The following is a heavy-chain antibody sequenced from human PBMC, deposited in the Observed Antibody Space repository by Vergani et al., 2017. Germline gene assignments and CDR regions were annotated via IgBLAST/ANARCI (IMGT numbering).Heavy chain of an antibody. J-gene: IGHJ3*01. CDR2: ISWNSGAV. CDR1: GITFWKFG. CDR3: TKGSVYYHDSAGHGYDPYTGFDL. D-gene: IGHD5-12*01. V-gene: IGHV3-9*01. Sequence: EVQLVEPGGGLVQPGGSLRLSCEASGITFWKFGMHWVRQGPGKGLEWVSGISWNSGAVDYADSVRGRFTISRDNAKNSLFLEMNSLRFEDTAVYFCTKGSVYYHDSAGHGYDPYTGFDLWGQGTLVTVSS.